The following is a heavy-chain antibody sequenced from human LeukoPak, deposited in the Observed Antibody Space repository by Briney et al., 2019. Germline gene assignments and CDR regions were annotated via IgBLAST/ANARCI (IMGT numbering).Heavy chain of an antibody. CDR2: ISSSSSYT. D-gene: IGHD3-10*01. Sequence: GGSLRLSCAASGFTFSDYYMSWIRQAPGKGLEWVSYISSSSSYTNYADSVKGRFTISRDNAKNSLYLQMNSLRAEDTAVYYCARDRGVVWFGEIAIGNPFYGMDVWGKGTTVTVSS. CDR1: GFTFSDYY. J-gene: IGHJ6*04. V-gene: IGHV3-11*06. CDR3: ARDRGVVWFGEIAIGNPFYGMDV.